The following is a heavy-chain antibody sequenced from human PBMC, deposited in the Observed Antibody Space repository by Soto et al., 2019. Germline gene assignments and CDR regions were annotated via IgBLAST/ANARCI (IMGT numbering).Heavy chain of an antibody. CDR3: ARAQSNLNHDGFGF. V-gene: IGHV4-59*01. Sequence: SETLSLTCIVSGGSISGYYWSWIRQPPGKGLEWVGNIYYSGRTNYNPSLKSRVTVSVDPSTNQFSLRLTSLSAADTAVYYCARAQSNLNHDGFGFWGQGTPVTVSS. J-gene: IGHJ4*02. CDR1: GGSISGYY. D-gene: IGHD1-20*01. CDR2: IYYSGRT.